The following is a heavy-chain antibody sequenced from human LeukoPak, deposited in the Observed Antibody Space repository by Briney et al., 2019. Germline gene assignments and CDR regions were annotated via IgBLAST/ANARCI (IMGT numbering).Heavy chain of an antibody. J-gene: IGHJ4*02. CDR1: GGSISSYY. CDR2: IYYSGST. V-gene: IGHV4-59*08. Sequence: SETLSLTCTVSGGSISSYYWSWIRQPPGKGLEWIGYIYYSGSTNYNPSLKSRVTISVDTSKNQFSLKLSSVTAADTAVYYCARHWYFDYIDYWGQGTLVTVSS. D-gene: IGHD3-9*01. CDR3: ARHWYFDYIDY.